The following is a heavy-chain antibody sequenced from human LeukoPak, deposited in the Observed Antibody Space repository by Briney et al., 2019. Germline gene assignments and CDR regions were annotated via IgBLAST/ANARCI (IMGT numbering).Heavy chain of an antibody. CDR1: GGSFSGYY. CDR2: INHSGST. J-gene: IGHJ6*02. V-gene: IGHV4-34*01. D-gene: IGHD3-3*01. CDR3: ARDPHVLRFLGWFVPTPYGMDV. Sequence: PSETLSLTCAVYGGSFSGYYWSWIRQPPGKGLEWIGEINHSGSTNYNPSLKSRVTISVDTSKKQFSLKLSSVTAADTAVYYCARDPHVLRFLGWFVPTPYGMDVWGQGTTVTVSS.